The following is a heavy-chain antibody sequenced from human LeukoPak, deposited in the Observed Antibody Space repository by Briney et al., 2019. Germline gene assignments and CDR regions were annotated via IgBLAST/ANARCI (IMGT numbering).Heavy chain of an antibody. CDR3: ASGGIYYGAAFDF. D-gene: IGHD1-26*01. CDR2: ISGSGGGT. CDR1: GFTFSSYG. J-gene: IGHJ4*02. V-gene: IGHV3-23*01. Sequence: PGGTLRLSRAASGFTFSSYGMSWVRQAPGKGLEWVSSISGSGGGTYSADSVKGRFTISRDNAKNSLYLQMNSLRAEDTALYYCASGGIYYGAAFDFWGQGTLVTVSS.